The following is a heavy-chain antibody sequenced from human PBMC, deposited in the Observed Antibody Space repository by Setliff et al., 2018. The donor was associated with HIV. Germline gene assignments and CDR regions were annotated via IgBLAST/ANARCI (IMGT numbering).Heavy chain of an antibody. V-gene: IGHV4-61*02. J-gene: IGHJ2*01. D-gene: IGHD3-22*01. CDR3: ARHPDSGFYYSPLLNNWYFDL. Sequence: PSETLSLTCTVSGGSISSGSHYWSWIRQPAGKGLEWIGRLDTSGSTNYNPSLKRRVAISVDTSKNQFSVKLSSVSAADTAVYYCARHPDSGFYYSPLLNNWYFDLWGPGTLVTVSS. CDR2: LDTSGST. CDR1: GGSISSGSHY.